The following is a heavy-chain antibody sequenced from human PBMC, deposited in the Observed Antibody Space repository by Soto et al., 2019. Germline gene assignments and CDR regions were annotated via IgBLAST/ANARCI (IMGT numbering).Heavy chain of an antibody. CDR1: GGSVTNSSYY. J-gene: IGHJ4*02. CDR3: AYLRGFTGYPGD. D-gene: IGHD3-16*01. Sequence: PSETLSLTCTVSGGSVTNSSYYWGWIRQSPGKGLEWIGSVYYRGRSYSKSSVKSRVTISVDTSKNQFSLNLNSVTASDTAVYYCAYLRGFTGYPGDWGQGTLVTVSS. CDR2: VYYRGRS. V-gene: IGHV4-39*01.